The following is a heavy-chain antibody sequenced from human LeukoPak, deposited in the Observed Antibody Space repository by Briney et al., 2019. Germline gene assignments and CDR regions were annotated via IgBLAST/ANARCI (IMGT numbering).Heavy chain of an antibody. CDR1: GYTFTSYD. J-gene: IGHJ3*02. CDR2: ISAYNGDT. D-gene: IGHD6-19*01. Sequence: ASVKVSCKASGYTFTSYDINWVRQAPGQGLEWMGWISAYNGDTNYAQKLQGRVTMTTDTSTTTAYMELRSLRSDDTAVYYCARSGSIAVAGTSAFDIWGQGTMVIVSS. CDR3: ARSGSIAVAGTSAFDI. V-gene: IGHV1-18*01.